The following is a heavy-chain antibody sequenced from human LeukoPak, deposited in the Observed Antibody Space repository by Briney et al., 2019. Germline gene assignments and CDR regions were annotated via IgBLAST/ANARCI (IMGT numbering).Heavy chain of an antibody. J-gene: IGHJ4*02. Sequence: SVKVSCKASGYTFTSYGISWVRQAPGQGLEWMGGIIPIFGTANYAQKFQGRVTITADESTSTAYMELSSLRSEDTAVYYCARAPTPLIAVAGTSELYDYWGQGTLVTVSS. CDR3: ARAPTPLIAVAGTSELYDY. CDR2: IIPIFGTA. V-gene: IGHV1-69*13. D-gene: IGHD6-19*01. CDR1: GYTFTSYG.